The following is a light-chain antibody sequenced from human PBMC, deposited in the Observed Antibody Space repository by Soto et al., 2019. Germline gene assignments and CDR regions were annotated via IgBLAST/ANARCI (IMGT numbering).Light chain of an antibody. CDR3: SSYTSSSTLEV. Sequence: QSALTQPASVSGSPGQSITISCTGTSSDVGGYNYVSWYQQHPGKAPKHMIYDVSNRPSGVSNRFSGSKSGNTASLTISGLQAEDEADYYCSSYTSSSTLEVFGGGTKVTV. J-gene: IGLJ2*01. V-gene: IGLV2-14*01. CDR2: DVS. CDR1: SSDVGGYNY.